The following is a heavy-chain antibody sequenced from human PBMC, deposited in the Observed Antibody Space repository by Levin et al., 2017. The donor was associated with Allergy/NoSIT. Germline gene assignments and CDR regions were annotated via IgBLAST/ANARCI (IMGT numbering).Heavy chain of an antibody. J-gene: IGHJ6*02. CDR2: IVPVMRSA. CDR1: GGTFRSYV. V-gene: IGHV1-69*01. D-gene: IGHD3-22*01. CDR3: ASRSGYYDGAGYSDRYYAMEV. Sequence: GGSLRLSCKASGGTFRSYVFGWMRQAPGQGLEWIGGIVPVMRSAHHAQKFQGRLTITADEMTTTAYMELSSLRSDDTAVYYCASRSGYYDGAGYSDRYYAMEVWGQGTTVTVSS.